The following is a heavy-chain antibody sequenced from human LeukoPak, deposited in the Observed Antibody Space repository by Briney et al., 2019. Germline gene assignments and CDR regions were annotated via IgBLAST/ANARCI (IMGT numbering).Heavy chain of an antibody. CDR1: GFTFSSYS. D-gene: IGHD2-21*01. Sequence: GGSLRLSCAASGFTFSSYSMNWVRQAPGKGLEWVSYISSSSSMIYYADSVKGRFTISRDNAKNSLYLQMNNLRAEDTAVYYCARYCGGDCYGMDVWGQGTTVTVSS. CDR3: ARYCGGDCYGMDV. CDR2: ISSSSSMI. J-gene: IGHJ6*02. V-gene: IGHV3-48*04.